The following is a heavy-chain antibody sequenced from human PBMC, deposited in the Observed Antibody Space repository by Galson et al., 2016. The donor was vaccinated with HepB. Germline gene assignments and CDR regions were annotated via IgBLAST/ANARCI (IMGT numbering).Heavy chain of an antibody. D-gene: IGHD1-1*01. CDR3: ARVVGRYAYYFDY. Sequence: SLRLSCAASGFTFSNYVMHWVRQAPGKGLEWVAVIWYDGSNINYAASVKGRFTISRDNSKNTVYLQLNSLRAEDTAVYYCARVVGRYAYYFDYWGRGTLVTVSS. CDR1: GFTFSNYV. V-gene: IGHV3-33*01. CDR2: IWYDGSNI. J-gene: IGHJ4*02.